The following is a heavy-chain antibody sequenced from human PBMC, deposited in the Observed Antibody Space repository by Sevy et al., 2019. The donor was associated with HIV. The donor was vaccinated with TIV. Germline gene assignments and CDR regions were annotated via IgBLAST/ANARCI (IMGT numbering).Heavy chain of an antibody. CDR2: ISSSGSTI. D-gene: IGHD3-10*01. Sequence: GGSLRLSCAASGFTFSSYEMNWVRQAPGKGLEWISYISSSGSTIYYADSVKGRFTISRDNAKNSPYLQMNSLRAEDTAVYYCARSDYGSGRFWGQGTLVTVSS. J-gene: IGHJ4*02. CDR3: ARSDYGSGRF. V-gene: IGHV3-48*03. CDR1: GFTFSSYE.